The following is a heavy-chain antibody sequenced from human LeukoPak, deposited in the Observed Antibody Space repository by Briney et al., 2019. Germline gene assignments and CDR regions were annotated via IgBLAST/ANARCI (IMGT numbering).Heavy chain of an antibody. Sequence: GGSLRLSCAASGFTFSSYEMNWVRQAPGKGLEWVSYISSSSSTIYYADSVKGRFTISRDNAKDSLYLQMNSLRAEDTAVYYCARERGYSGYDYYFDYWGQGTLVTVSS. CDR1: GFTFSSYE. CDR2: ISSSSSTI. D-gene: IGHD5-12*01. V-gene: IGHV3-48*03. J-gene: IGHJ4*02. CDR3: ARERGYSGYDYYFDY.